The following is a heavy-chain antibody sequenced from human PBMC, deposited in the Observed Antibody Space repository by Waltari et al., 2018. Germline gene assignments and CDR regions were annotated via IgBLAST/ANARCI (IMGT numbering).Heavy chain of an antibody. D-gene: IGHD6-19*01. J-gene: IGHJ4*02. V-gene: IGHV2-5*02. Sequence: QITLKESGPTLVKTTQSLTLTCTLSGSPLSTPGVGVGWLRQAPGKALEWLALNYWDDDKRHNPSLKSRLTIPKDTSKDQVLLSLNNVDLTDTATYFCAHRRASGWLYFDDWGQGTLVTVSS. CDR1: GSPLSTPGVG. CDR2: NYWDDDK. CDR3: AHRRASGWLYFDD.